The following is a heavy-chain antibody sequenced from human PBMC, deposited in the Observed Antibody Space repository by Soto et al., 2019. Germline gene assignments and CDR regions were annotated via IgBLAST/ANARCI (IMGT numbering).Heavy chain of an antibody. V-gene: IGHV3-30*18. CDR1: GFTFSSYG. J-gene: IGHJ6*02. D-gene: IGHD6-6*01. Sequence: GGSLRLSCAASGFTFSSYGMHWVRQAPGKGLEWVAVISYDGSNKYYADSVKGRFTISRDNSKNTLYLQMNSLRAEDTAVYYCAKDSSSGYYYYYGMDVWGQGTTVTVSS. CDR3: AKDSSSGYYYYYGMDV. CDR2: ISYDGSNK.